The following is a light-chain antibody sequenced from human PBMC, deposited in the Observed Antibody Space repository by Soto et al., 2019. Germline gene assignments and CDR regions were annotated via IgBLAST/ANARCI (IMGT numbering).Light chain of an antibody. V-gene: IGKV1-39*01. Sequence: IQMTQSPSSLSASVGDSVTVTCRASQSINIYLNWYQQKPGKAPTLLLYGASSLQSAVPSRFTGGGSRTDFTLTISSLQPEDFATDYCQQSYRSPYTFGQGTKLEIK. CDR1: QSINIY. CDR2: GAS. CDR3: QQSYRSPYT. J-gene: IGKJ2*01.